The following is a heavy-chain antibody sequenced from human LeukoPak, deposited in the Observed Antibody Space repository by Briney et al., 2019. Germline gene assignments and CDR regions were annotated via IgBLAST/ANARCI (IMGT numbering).Heavy chain of an antibody. CDR2: ISSSSSTI. CDR3: ASLGYCSGGSCYGGLM. J-gene: IGHJ4*02. V-gene: IGHV3-48*01. CDR1: GFTFSSYS. Sequence: PGGSLRLSCAASGFTFSSYSMNWVRQAPGKGLEWVSYISSSSSTIYYADSVKGRFTISRDNAKNSLYLQMNSLRAEDTAVYYCASLGYCSGGSCYGGLMWGQGTLVTVSS. D-gene: IGHD2-15*01.